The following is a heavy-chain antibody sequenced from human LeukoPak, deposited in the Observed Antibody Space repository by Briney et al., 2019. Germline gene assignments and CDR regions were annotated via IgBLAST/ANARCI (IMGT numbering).Heavy chain of an antibody. CDR2: IYTSGST. J-gene: IGHJ6*03. D-gene: IGHD3-3*01. V-gene: IGHV4-4*07. CDR1: GGSISSYY. CDR3: ARVESGYSFRHYYYYMDV. Sequence: SETLSLTCTVSGGSISSYYRSWIRQPAGKGLEWIGHIYTSGSTNYNPSLKSRVTMSVDTSKNQFSLKLSSVTAADTAVYYCARVESGYSFRHYYYYMDVWGKGTTVTVSS.